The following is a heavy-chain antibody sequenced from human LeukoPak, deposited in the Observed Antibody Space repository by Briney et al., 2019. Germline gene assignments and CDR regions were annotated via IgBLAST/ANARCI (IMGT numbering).Heavy chain of an antibody. CDR1: GYSISSGYY. Sequence: PSETLSLTCTVSGYSISSGYYWGWIRQPPGKGLEWIGSFYHSGSTYYNPSLKSRVTISVDTSKNQFSLKLSSVTATDTAVYYCARTPEEMATIDWYFDLWGRGTLVTVSS. CDR2: FYHSGST. CDR3: ARTPEEMATIDWYFDL. V-gene: IGHV4-38-2*02. J-gene: IGHJ2*01. D-gene: IGHD5-24*01.